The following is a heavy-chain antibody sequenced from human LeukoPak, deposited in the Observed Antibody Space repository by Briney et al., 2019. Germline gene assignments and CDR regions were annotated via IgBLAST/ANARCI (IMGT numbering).Heavy chain of an antibody. V-gene: IGHV3-30*18. J-gene: IGHJ4*02. CDR3: AKDGDMDYYDSSGYTYYFDY. D-gene: IGHD3-22*01. CDR2: ISYDGSNK. Sequence: PGGSLRLSCAASGFTFSSYGMHWVRQAPGKGLEWVAVISYDGSNKYYADSVKGRFTISRDNSKNTLYLQMNSLRAEDMAVYYCAKDGDMDYYDSSGYTYYFDYWGQGTLVTVSS. CDR1: GFTFSSYG.